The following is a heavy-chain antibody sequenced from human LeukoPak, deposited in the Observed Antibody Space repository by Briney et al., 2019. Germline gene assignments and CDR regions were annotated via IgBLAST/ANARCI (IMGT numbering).Heavy chain of an antibody. V-gene: IGHV3-23*01. CDR3: AKLGSYYYDASGCPRN. CDR1: GFTFSSYA. Sequence: PGGSLRLSCAASGFTFSSYAMSWVRQAPGKGLEWVSTITGSGNSAYYADSVKGRFAISRDNSKNTLFLQMNSLRAEDTAVYYCAKLGSYYYDASGCPRNWGQGTLVTVSS. D-gene: IGHD3-22*01. CDR2: ITGSGNSA. J-gene: IGHJ4*02.